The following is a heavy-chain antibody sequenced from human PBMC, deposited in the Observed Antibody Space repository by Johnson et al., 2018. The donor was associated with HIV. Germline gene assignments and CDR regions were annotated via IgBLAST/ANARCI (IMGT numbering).Heavy chain of an antibody. CDR1: GFTFSSYW. D-gene: IGHD6-13*01. V-gene: IGHV3-7*01. J-gene: IGHJ3*02. CDR2: INQDATEK. CDR3: AREGAAAGPTDAFDI. Sequence: MQLVESGGGLVQPGGSLRLSCAASGFTFSSYWMTWVRQAPGKGLEWVVNINQDATEKYYVDSVKGRFTISRDNAKNSLFLQMNSLRAEDTAVYYCAREGAAAGPTDAFDIWGQGTMVTVSS.